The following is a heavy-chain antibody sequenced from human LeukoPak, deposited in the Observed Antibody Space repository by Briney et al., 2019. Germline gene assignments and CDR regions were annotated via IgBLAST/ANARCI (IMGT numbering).Heavy chain of an antibody. CDR1: GFTFSSYS. V-gene: IGHV3-21*01. D-gene: IGHD5-18*01. J-gene: IGHJ4*02. Sequence: PGGSLRLSCAASGFTFSSYSMNWVRQAPGKGLEWVSSISSSSSYIYYADSVKGRFTISRDNAKNSLYLQMNSLRAEDTAVYYCASGDTAMVKDYWGQGTLVTVSS. CDR2: ISSSSSYI. CDR3: ASGDTAMVKDY.